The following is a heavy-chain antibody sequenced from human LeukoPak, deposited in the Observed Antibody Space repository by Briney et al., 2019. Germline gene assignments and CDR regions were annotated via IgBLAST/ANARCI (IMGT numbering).Heavy chain of an antibody. J-gene: IGHJ4*02. CDR2: INPNSGGT. D-gene: IGHD3-9*01. Sequence: ASVKVSCKASGYTFTSYYMHWVRQAPGQGLEWMGWINPNSGGTNYAQKFQGRVTMTRDTSISTAYMELSRLRSDDTAVYYCARDSQLRYFDWLFGFGYWGQGTLVTVSS. V-gene: IGHV1-2*02. CDR1: GYTFTSYY. CDR3: ARDSQLRYFDWLFGFGY.